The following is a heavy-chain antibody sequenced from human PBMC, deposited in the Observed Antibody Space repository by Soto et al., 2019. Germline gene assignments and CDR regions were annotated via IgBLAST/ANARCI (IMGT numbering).Heavy chain of an antibody. J-gene: IGHJ4*02. V-gene: IGHV4-31*03. CDR3: ARSWDYYDSSGLDY. Sequence: PSETLSLTCTVSGGSISSGGYYWSWIRQHPGKGLEWIGYIYYSGSTYYNPSLKSRVTISVDTSKNQFSLKLSSVTAADTAVYYCARSWDYYDSSGLDYWGQGTLVTVSS. D-gene: IGHD3-22*01. CDR1: GGSISSGGYY. CDR2: IYYSGST.